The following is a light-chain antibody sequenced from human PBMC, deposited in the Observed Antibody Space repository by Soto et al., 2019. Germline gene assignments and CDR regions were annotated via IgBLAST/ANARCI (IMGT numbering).Light chain of an antibody. J-gene: IGKJ3*01. Sequence: EIVLTQSPATLSLSPGESATLSCRASQNVASYLAWFQQKPGQPPRLLVYDVSTRATGIPARFSGSGSETDFTLTISSLDPEDFAFYYCQQRSRWPFTFGPWTKVDIK. CDR2: DVS. CDR1: QNVASY. V-gene: IGKV3-11*01. CDR3: QQRSRWPFT.